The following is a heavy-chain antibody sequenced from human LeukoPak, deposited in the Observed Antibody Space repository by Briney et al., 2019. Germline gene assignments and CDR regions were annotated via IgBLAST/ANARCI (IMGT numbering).Heavy chain of an antibody. CDR2: IYHSGNT. D-gene: IGHD1-26*01. V-gene: IGHV4-38-2*02. CDR1: DYSISNGYF. Sequence: SETLSLTCTVSDYSISNGYFWGWIRQPPGKGLEWIASIYHSGNTYYNPSLRGGVTISVDTSKNQFSLKLSSVTAADTAVYYCARFNSGSYQHYFDYWGQGTLVTASS. CDR3: ARFNSGSYQHYFDY. J-gene: IGHJ4*02.